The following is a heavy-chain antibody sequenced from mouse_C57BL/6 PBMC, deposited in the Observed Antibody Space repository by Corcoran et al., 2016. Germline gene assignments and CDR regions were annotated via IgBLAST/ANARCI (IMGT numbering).Heavy chain of an antibody. CDR3: AKRRYYAMDY. Sequence: QVQLQQSGPELVKPGASVKLSCKASGYTFTSYDINWVKQRPGQGLGWIGWIYPRDGSTKYNEKFKGKATLTVDTSSSTAYMELHSLTSAESAVYFCAKRRYYAMDYWGQGTSVTVSS. J-gene: IGHJ4*01. CDR2: IYPRDGST. V-gene: IGHV1-85*01. CDR1: GYTFTSYD.